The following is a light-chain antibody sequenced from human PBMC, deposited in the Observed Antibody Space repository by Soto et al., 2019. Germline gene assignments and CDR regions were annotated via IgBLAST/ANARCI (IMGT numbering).Light chain of an antibody. CDR2: GVS. CDR1: QSVSSSY. CDR3: QQYGDWPLT. J-gene: IGKJ4*01. Sequence: EIVLTQSPGTLSLSPEERATLSCRASQSVSSSYLAWYQQKPGQAPRLLIFGVSNRAAGIPARFSGSGSGTEFTLTISSLQSEDFAVYYCQQYGDWPLTFGGGAKVDI. V-gene: IGKV3-20*01.